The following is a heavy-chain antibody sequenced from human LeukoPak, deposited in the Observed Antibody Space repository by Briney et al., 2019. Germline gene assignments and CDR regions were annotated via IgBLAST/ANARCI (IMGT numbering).Heavy chain of an antibody. J-gene: IGHJ6*02. CDR1: GFIFSSYS. CDR2: ISGSSSLI. Sequence: PGGSLRLSCAASGFIFSSYSMNWVRQAPGKGLEWVSSISGSSSLIYYADSVRGRFTISRDNAQNSLFLQMDSLRAEDTAVYYCAGVTGSSGWYSMDVWGQGTTVTVSS. D-gene: IGHD6-19*01. CDR3: AGVTGSSGWYSMDV. V-gene: IGHV3-21*01.